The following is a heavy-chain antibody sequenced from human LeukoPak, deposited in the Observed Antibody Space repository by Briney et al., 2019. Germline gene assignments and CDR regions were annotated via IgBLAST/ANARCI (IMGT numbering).Heavy chain of an antibody. J-gene: IGHJ6*03. CDR1: GFTFSSYW. CDR2: INSDGSST. CDR3: ARVAAAGPWNYYYYYYMDV. V-gene: IGHV3-74*01. D-gene: IGHD6-13*01. Sequence: GGSLRLSCAASGFTFSSYWMHWVRQAPGKGLVWVSRINSDGSSTSYADSVKGRFTISRDNAKNTLYLQMNSLRAEDTAVYYCARVAAAGPWNYYYYYYMDVWGKGTTVTVSS.